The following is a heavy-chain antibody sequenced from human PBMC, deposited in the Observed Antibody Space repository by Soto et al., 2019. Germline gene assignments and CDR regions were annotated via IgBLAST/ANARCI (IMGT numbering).Heavy chain of an antibody. V-gene: IGHV1-18*01. CDR2: ISAYNGNT. D-gene: IGHD1-26*01. J-gene: IGHJ4*02. CDR1: GYTFTSYG. CDR3: ARDSMLMGATPLNY. Sequence: QVQLVQSGAEVKKPGASVKVSCKASGYTFTSYGISWVRQAPGQGLEWMGWISAYNGNTNYAQKLQGRVTMTTDPSTSAAYRELRSLRSDDTAVYYCARDSMLMGATPLNYWGQGTLVTVSS.